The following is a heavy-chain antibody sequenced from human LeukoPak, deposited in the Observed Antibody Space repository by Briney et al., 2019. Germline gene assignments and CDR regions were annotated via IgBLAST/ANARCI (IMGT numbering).Heavy chain of an antibody. V-gene: IGHV4-34*01. CDR1: GGSFSGNY. CDR3: ARVPDFIARPCDS. D-gene: IGHD2-21*01. J-gene: IGHJ4*02. CDR2: SSPTGDIT. Sequence: SETLSLTCAVYGGSFSGNYWTLIRQTPGRGLEWIGESSPTGDITGYNPSLRGRATISVDSSKKQFSLKLTSVTAADTGVYYCARVPDFIARPCDSWGPGTLVTVSS.